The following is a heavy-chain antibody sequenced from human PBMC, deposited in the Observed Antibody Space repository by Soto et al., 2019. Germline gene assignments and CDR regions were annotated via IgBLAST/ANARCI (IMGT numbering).Heavy chain of an antibody. J-gene: IGHJ6*01. CDR2: ISWDSGTV. Sequence: EVKLVESGGGLVQPGRSLRLSCAASGFTFDDYAMHWVRQAPGKGLEWVSGISWDSGTVDYADSVKGRFTISRDNAKNALYLRINSLRAEDTALYYWPKGQSSIYYGARHYYYGMDVWGQGTTVTVSS. CDR3: PKGQSSIYYGARHYYYGMDV. V-gene: IGHV3-9*01. CDR1: GFTFDDYA. D-gene: IGHD3-22*01.